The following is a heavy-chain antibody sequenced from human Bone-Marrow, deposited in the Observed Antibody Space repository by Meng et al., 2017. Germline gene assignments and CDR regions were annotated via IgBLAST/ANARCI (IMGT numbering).Heavy chain of an antibody. CDR2: INPSGGST. J-gene: IGHJ5*02. CDR1: GYTFTSYY. D-gene: IGHD3-10*01. V-gene: IGHV1-46*01. Sequence: QVQLVQSGAEVKNPGASVKVSCKASGYTFTSYYMHWVRQAPGQGLEWMGIINPSGGSTSYAQKFQGRVTMTRDTSTSTVYMELSSLRSEDTAVYYCAREEGGYYGSGSYPFDPWGQGTLVTVSS. CDR3: AREEGGYYGSGSYPFDP.